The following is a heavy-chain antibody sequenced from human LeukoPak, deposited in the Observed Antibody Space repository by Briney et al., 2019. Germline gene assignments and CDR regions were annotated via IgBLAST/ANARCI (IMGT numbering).Heavy chain of an antibody. CDR1: GGSISSYY. CDR3: ARVDYYGSGSLDY. CDR2: IYYSGST. V-gene: IGHV4-59*01. J-gene: IGHJ4*02. Sequence: SETLSLTCTVSGGSISSYYWSWIRQPPGKGLEWIGYIYYSGSTNYNPSLKSRVTISVDTSKNQFSLKLSSVTAADTAVYYCARVDYYGSGSLDYWAREPWSPSPQ. D-gene: IGHD3-10*01.